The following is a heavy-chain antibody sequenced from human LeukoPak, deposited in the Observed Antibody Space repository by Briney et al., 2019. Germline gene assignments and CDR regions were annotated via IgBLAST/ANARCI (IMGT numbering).Heavy chain of an antibody. Sequence: PSETLSLTCTVSGGSISRYYWSWIRQPPGKGLEWIGYIYSSGSTNHNPSLKSPVTISVDTSKNQFSLGLGSVTAADTAVYYYARVTTGNWFDPWGQGTLVTVSS. V-gene: IGHV4-59*01. CDR1: GGSISRYY. D-gene: IGHD3-22*01. J-gene: IGHJ5*02. CDR3: ARVTTGNWFDP. CDR2: IYSSGST.